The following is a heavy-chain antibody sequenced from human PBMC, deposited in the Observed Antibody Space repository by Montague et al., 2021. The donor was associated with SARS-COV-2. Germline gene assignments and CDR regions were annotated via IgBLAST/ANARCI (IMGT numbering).Heavy chain of an antibody. V-gene: IGHV4-34*01. Sequence: SETLSLTCAVSGGPFSRYYWSWIRQPPGKGLEWIGEISQSGNTKYNPSLQSRVSISLDTSRNQFSLKVSSVTAADTAIYYCARLGDGIVPSPILGLGPYYSFYYMDVWGKGTTVTVSS. CDR1: GGPFSRYY. D-gene: IGHD2-2*02. CDR3: ARLGDGIVPSPILGLGPYYSFYYMDV. J-gene: IGHJ6*03. CDR2: ISQSGNT.